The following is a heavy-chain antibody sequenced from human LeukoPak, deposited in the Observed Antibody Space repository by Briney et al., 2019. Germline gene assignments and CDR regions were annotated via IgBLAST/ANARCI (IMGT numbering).Heavy chain of an antibody. Sequence: PGRSLRLSCAASGFTFSNYGMHWVRQAPGKGLEWVAVISYDGSNKYYADSVKGRFTISRDNSKNTLYLQMNSLRAEDTAVYYCARAGSSGWYYFDYWGQGTLVTVSS. V-gene: IGHV3-30*19. CDR3: ARAGSSGWYYFDY. CDR1: GFTFSNYG. J-gene: IGHJ4*02. D-gene: IGHD6-19*01. CDR2: ISYDGSNK.